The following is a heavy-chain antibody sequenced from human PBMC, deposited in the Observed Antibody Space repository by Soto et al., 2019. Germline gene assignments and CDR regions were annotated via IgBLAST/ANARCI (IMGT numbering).Heavy chain of an antibody. V-gene: IGHV3-30*18. CDR2: ISYDGSNK. D-gene: IGHD3-10*01. J-gene: IGHJ6*02. Sequence: QVQLVESGGGVVQPGRSLRLSCAASGFTFSSYGMHWVRQAPGKGLEWVAVISYDGSNKYYADSVKVRFTISRDNSKNALYRQMNSLRAEDTAVFYCAKDKYCFGSGGNYYGMDVWGQGTTVTVSS. CDR3: AKDKYCFGSGGNYYGMDV. CDR1: GFTFSSYG.